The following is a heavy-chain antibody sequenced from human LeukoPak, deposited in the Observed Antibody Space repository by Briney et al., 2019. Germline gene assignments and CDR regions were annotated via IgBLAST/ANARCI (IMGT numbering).Heavy chain of an antibody. V-gene: IGHV1-69*13. Sequence: GASVKVSCKASGGTFSSYAISWVRQAPGQGLEWMGGIIPIFGTANYAQKFQGRVTITADESTSTAYMELSRLRSDDTAVYYCAKNVWFGESSDAFNIWGQGTLVTVSS. CDR2: IIPIFGTA. CDR3: AKNVWFGESSDAFNI. J-gene: IGHJ3*02. D-gene: IGHD3-10*01. CDR1: GGTFSSYA.